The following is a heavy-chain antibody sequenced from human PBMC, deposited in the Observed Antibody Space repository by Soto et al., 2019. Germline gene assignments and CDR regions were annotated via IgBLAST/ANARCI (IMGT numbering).Heavy chain of an antibody. Sequence: SETLSLTCAVYGGSFSGYYWSWSRQPPGKGLEWIGEINHSGSTNYNPSLKSRVTISVDTSKNQFSLKLSSVTAADTAVYYCAIKDIVVVPAAMEAFDIWGQGTMVTVSS. J-gene: IGHJ3*02. V-gene: IGHV4-34*01. D-gene: IGHD2-2*01. CDR1: GGSFSGYY. CDR2: INHSGST. CDR3: AIKDIVVVPAAMEAFDI.